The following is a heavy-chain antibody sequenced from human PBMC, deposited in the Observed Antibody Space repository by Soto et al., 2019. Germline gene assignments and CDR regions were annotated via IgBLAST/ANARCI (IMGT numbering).Heavy chain of an antibody. J-gene: IGHJ5*02. CDR2: IFYSGST. D-gene: IGHD1-26*01. CDR1: CGSISNYY. CDR3: ARDGKVSGSATHWFDP. Sequence: QVQLQESGPGLVKPSETLSLTCTVSCGSISNYYWSWIRQPQGKGLEWIGCIFYSGSTNYSPSLRSRVTISVDTSKNQFSLELSSVTAAYTAVYYCARDGKVSGSATHWFDPWGQGTLVTVSS. V-gene: IGHV4-59*01.